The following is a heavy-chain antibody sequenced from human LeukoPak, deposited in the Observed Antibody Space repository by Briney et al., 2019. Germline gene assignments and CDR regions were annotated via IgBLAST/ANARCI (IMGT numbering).Heavy chain of an antibody. CDR2: ISAYNGNT. CDR1: GYTFTSYG. D-gene: IGHD6-19*01. Sequence: ASVKVSCKASGYTFTSYGISWVRQAPGQGLEWMGWISAYNGNTNYAQKLQGRVTMTTDTSTSTACMELRSLRSDDTAVYYCARDQRGRYSSGWYRYWGQGTLVTVSS. CDR3: ARDQRGRYSSGWYRY. J-gene: IGHJ4*02. V-gene: IGHV1-18*04.